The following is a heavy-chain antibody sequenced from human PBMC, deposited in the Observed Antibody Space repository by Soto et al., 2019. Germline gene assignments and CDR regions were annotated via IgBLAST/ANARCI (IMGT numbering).Heavy chain of an antibody. CDR1: GGTFSSNT. V-gene: IGHV1-69*06. CDR2: IIPLFGTA. CDR3: ASKAACGGDCYAFDS. Sequence: QVQLVQSGAEVQKPGSSVKISCKASGGTFSSNTINWVRQAAGQGLEWMGGIIPLFGTANYAEKFQGRVTITADKSTNTEYMELNSLRSEDTAVYFCASKAACGGDCYAFDSWGQGTLVTVSS. J-gene: IGHJ4*02. D-gene: IGHD2-21*02.